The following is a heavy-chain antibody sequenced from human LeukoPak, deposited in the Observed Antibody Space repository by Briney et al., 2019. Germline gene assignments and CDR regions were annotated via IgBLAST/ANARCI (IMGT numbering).Heavy chain of an antibody. V-gene: IGHV3-49*04. J-gene: IGHJ4*02. D-gene: IGHD6-19*01. CDR2: IRSKAYGGTT. Sequence: GGSLRLSCAASGFTFSNAWMSWVRQAPGKGLEWVGFIRSKAYGGTTEYAASVKGRFTISRDDSKSIAYLQMNSLKTEDTAVYYCTRVLAVAGTVGVDYWGQGTLVTVSS. CDR3: TRVLAVAGTVGVDY. CDR1: GFTFSNAW.